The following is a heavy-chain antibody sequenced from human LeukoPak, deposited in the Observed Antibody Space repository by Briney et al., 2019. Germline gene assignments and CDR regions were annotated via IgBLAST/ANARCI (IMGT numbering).Heavy chain of an antibody. Sequence: SETLSLTCTVSGDSISSDSYYWSWIRQPADKGLEWIGRIYTSGDTNYNPSLKSRLTISLDTSKNQFSLKLSSVTAADTAVYYCARVYGSGYDFRGAFDIWGQGTMVTVSS. CDR1: GDSISSDSYY. CDR3: ARVYGSGYDFRGAFDI. D-gene: IGHD5-12*01. J-gene: IGHJ3*02. V-gene: IGHV4-61*02. CDR2: IYTSGDT.